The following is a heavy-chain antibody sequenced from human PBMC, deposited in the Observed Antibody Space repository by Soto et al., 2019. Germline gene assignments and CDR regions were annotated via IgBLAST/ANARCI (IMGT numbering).Heavy chain of an antibody. CDR2: IYYTGST. J-gene: IGHJ4*02. Sequence: PSETLSLTCTVSGGSIRSTSHYWDWIRQSPGKGLEWIGSIYYTGSTFYNPPLKSRVTISVDTSKSQFYVSLTSLTAADTAVYYCARRGGYADYELYXWGQGTLFTVSX. CDR3: ARRGGYADYELYX. V-gene: IGHV4-39*01. CDR1: GGSIRSTSHY. D-gene: IGHD4-17*01.